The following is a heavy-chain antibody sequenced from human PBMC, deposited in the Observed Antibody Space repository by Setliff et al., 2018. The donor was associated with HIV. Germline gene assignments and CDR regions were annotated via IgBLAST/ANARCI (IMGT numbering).Heavy chain of an antibody. CDR1: GGSISSGSYY. CDR2: IYTSGST. Sequence: SETLSLTCTVSGGSISSGSYYWSWIRQPAGKGLEGIGRIYTSGSTNYNPSLKSRVTISVDTSKNQFYLKLSSVTAADTAVYYCARSARVGYYDSSGYSWGQGTLVTVSS. J-gene: IGHJ4*02. D-gene: IGHD3-22*01. CDR3: ARSARVGYYDSSGYS. V-gene: IGHV4-61*02.